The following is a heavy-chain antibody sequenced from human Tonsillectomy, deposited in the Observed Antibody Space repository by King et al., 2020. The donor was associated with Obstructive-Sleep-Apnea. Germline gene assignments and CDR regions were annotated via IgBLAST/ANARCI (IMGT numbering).Heavy chain of an antibody. Sequence: VQLVESGAEVKKPGESLKISCKGSGYSFTTYWIGWVRQMPGKGLEWMGIIYPGDSDTRYSTSFKGQVTISADKSISTAYLQWSSLKASDTAMYYCARSYVVRGLFVYFQHWGQGTLVTVSS. CDR1: GYSFTTYW. D-gene: IGHD6-25*01. CDR3: ARSYVVRGLFVYFQH. V-gene: IGHV5-51*01. J-gene: IGHJ1*01. CDR2: IYPGDSDT.